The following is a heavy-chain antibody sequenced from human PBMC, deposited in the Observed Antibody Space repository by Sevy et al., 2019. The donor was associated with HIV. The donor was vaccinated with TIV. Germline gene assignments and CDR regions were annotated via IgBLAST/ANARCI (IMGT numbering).Heavy chain of an antibody. D-gene: IGHD6-19*01. CDR3: ARAPAGGWAV. J-gene: IGHJ4*02. Sequence: SETLSLTCTVSGGSISTYYWSWIRQPPGKGLEWIGHIYYSGNTNYNPSLKSRVTISLDTSKNQFSLNLNSVTAADTAVYYCARAPAGGWAVWGQETLVTVSS. CDR2: IYYSGNT. CDR1: GGSISTYY. V-gene: IGHV4-59*01.